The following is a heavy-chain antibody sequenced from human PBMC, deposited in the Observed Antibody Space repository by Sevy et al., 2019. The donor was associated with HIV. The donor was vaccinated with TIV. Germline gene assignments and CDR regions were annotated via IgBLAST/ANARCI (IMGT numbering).Heavy chain of an antibody. V-gene: IGHV3-53*01. CDR1: GFTVTSNY. J-gene: IGHJ4*02. CDR2: FYNGDST. CDR3: AREAGSSSFDY. Sequence: GGSLRLSCAATGFTVTSNYMSWVRQGPGKGLEWVSGFYNGDSTQYADSVKGRFTISRDKSNNTLYLQMESLGAEDTAVYYCAREAGSSSFDYWGQGTLVTVSS. D-gene: IGHD6-13*01.